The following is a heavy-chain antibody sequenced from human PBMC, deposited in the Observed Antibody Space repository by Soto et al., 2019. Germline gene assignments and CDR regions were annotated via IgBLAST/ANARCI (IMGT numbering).Heavy chain of an antibody. CDR1: GYTFTSDG. J-gene: IGHJ4*02. CDR3: ARASSYGRYYYFDF. D-gene: IGHD1-26*01. V-gene: IGHV1-18*04. CDR2: ITPYNGNT. Sequence: ASVKVSCRTSGYTFTSDGISGVRQAPGQGLEWMGWITPYNGNTNYADNLQGRVTMTTDTSTSTAYMELWRLRSDDTAVYYCARASSYGRYYYFDFWGQGTLVTVSS.